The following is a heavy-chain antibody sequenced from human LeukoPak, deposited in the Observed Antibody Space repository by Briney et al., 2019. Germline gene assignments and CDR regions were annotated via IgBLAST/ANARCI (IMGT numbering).Heavy chain of an antibody. CDR3: ATHSSSYLNDAFDI. CDR2: IKQDGSEK. J-gene: IGHJ3*02. CDR1: GFTFSSYW. Sequence: PGGSLRLSCAASGFTFSSYWMSWVRQAPGKGLEWVANIKQDGSEKYYVDSVKGRFTISRDNAKNSLYLQMNSLRAEDTAVYYCATHSSSYLNDAFDIWGQGTMVTVSS. D-gene: IGHD6-13*01. V-gene: IGHV3-7*01.